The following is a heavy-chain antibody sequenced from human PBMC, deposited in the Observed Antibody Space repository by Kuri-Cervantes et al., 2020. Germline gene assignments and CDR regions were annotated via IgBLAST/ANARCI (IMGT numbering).Heavy chain of an antibody. CDR3: ARVSYYYDSSGYYSY. D-gene: IGHD3-22*01. CDR2: IDPNSGDK. CDR1: GYTFTGYY. Sequence: ASVKVSCKASGYTFTGYYIHWVRQAPGQGLEWMGLIDPNSGDKRYPQKFQGRVTMTRDTSISTAYMELSRLRSDDTAVYYCARVSYYYDSSGYYSYWGQGTLVTVSS. V-gene: IGHV1-2*02. J-gene: IGHJ4*02.